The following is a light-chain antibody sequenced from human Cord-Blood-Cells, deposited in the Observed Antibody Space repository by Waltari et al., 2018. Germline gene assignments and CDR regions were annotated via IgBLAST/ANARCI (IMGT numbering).Light chain of an antibody. J-gene: IGLJ2*01. Sequence: SSELTQDPAVSVALGQTVRITCHGDSLRRYYASWYQQEPGQAPVLVIYGKNNRPSGIPDRFSGSSSGNTASLTITGAQAEDEADYYCNSRDSSGNHVVFGGGTKLTVL. CDR3: NSRDSSGNHVV. CDR2: GKN. CDR1: SLRRYY. V-gene: IGLV3-19*01.